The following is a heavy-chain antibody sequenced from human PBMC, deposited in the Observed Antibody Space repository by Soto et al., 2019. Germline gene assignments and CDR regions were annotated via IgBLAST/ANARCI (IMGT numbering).Heavy chain of an antibody. Sequence: QVQLQESGPGLVKPSGTLSLTCAVSGGSISSSNWWSWVRQPPGKGLEWIGGIYHSGNTTYNPSPRSRDNMAVDKPRNQFTLKLRAVTAADTAGYCCARGCGEGRVDYWGRGALGT. CDR1: GGSISSSNW. D-gene: IGHD2-21*01. CDR2: IYHSGNT. CDR3: ARGCGEGRVDY. V-gene: IGHV4-4*01. J-gene: IGHJ4*02.